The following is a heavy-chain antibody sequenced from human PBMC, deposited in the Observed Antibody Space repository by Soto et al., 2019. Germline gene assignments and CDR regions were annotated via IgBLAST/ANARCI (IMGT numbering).Heavy chain of an antibody. J-gene: IGHJ4*02. V-gene: IGHV3-66*01. D-gene: IGHD1-1*01. CDR1: GFTVSTMY. Sequence: GGSLRLSCVASGFTVSTMYMSWVRQAPGKGLEWVSVSYSGGSTYYADSVKGRFTISRDNFKNTVYLQMDSLRTEDTAVYYCVRSPLLTTFDYWGQGTVVTVSS. CDR3: VRSPLLTTFDY. CDR2: SYSGGST.